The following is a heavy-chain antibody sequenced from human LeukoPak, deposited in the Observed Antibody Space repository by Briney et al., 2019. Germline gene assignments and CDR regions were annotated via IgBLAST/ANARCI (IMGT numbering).Heavy chain of an antibody. J-gene: IGHJ6*02. CDR3: AREGFTTLRGVPSRYYYYYYGMDV. V-gene: IGHV3-11*01. D-gene: IGHD3-10*01. CDR1: GFTVSSNY. Sequence: PGGSLRLSCAASGFTVSSNYMSWVRQAPGKGLEWVSYISSSGSTIYYADSVKGRFTISRDNAKNSLYLQMNSLRAEDTAVYYCAREGFTTLRGVPSRYYYYYYGMDVWGQGTTVSVSS. CDR2: ISSSGSTI.